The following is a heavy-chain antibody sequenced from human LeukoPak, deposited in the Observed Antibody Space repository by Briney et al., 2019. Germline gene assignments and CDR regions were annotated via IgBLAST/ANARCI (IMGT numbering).Heavy chain of an antibody. V-gene: IGHV1-18*01. CDR1: GYTFTSYG. CDR2: ISAYNGNT. D-gene: IGHD3-22*01. J-gene: IGHJ4*02. Sequence: GASVKVSCKASGYTFTSYGISWVRQAPGQGLEWMGWISAYNGNTNYAQKLQGRVTMTTDTPTSTAYMELRSLRSDDTAVYYCAREPPASWSSGQRLDYWGQGTLVTVSS. CDR3: AREPPASWSSGQRLDY.